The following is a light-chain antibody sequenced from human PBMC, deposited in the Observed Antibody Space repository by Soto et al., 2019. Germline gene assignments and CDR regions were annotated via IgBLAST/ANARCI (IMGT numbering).Light chain of an antibody. V-gene: IGLV2-14*01. J-gene: IGLJ1*01. CDR3: SSHTISSALQV. Sequence: SVLTQPASVSGSPGQSITISCTGTISDFVVYNYVSWYQQHPGKAPKLMIYVVSNRPSGVSNRFSGSKSGNTASLTISGLQADDEADYYCSSHTISSALQVFGTGTKVTVL. CDR2: VVS. CDR1: ISDFVVYNY.